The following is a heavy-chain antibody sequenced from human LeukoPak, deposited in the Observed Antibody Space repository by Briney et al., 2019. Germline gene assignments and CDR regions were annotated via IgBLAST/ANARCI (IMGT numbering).Heavy chain of an antibody. J-gene: IGHJ3*02. V-gene: IGHV3-30*18. CDR2: ISYDGSNK. CDR1: GFTFSSYG. D-gene: IGHD3-22*01. CDR3: AKDFFPFFGSSGYYLKDAFDI. Sequence: PGRSLRLSCAASGFTFSSYGMHWVRQAPGKGLEWVAVISYDGSNKYYADSVKGRFTISRDNSKNTLYLQMNSLRAEDTAVYYCAKDFFPFFGSSGYYLKDAFDIWGQGTMVTVSS.